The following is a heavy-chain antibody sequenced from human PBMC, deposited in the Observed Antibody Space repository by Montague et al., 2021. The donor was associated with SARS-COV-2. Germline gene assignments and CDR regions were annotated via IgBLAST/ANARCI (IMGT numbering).Heavy chain of an antibody. Sequence: SLRLSCSASGFTFSSYSMNWVCQAPGKGLEWVSSISSSSSYIYYADSVKGRFTISRDNAKNSLYLQMNSLRAEDTAVYYCARDRDSSGWFDYWGQGTLVTVSS. J-gene: IGHJ4*02. CDR1: GFTFSSYS. CDR2: ISSSSSYI. V-gene: IGHV3-21*01. D-gene: IGHD6-19*01. CDR3: ARDRDSSGWFDY.